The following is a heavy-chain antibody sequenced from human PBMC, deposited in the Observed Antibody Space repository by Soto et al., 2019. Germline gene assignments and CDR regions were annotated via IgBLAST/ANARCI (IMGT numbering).Heavy chain of an antibody. CDR1: GFTFSRYA. J-gene: IGHJ6*02. Sequence: EVQLVESGGGLVKPGGSLRLSCAASGFTFSRYAMNWVRQAPGKGLEYVSSISGSSSSKYYGDSVKGRFTISRDNAKNSLSLQMNSLRAEDTAVYYCARDRAADFGDYGVGMDVWGQGTTVTVSS. CDR3: ARDRAADFGDYGVGMDV. V-gene: IGHV3-21*01. D-gene: IGHD4-17*01. CDR2: ISGSSSSK.